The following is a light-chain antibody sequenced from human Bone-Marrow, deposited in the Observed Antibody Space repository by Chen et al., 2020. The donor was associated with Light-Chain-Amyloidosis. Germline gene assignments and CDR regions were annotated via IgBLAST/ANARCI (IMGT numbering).Light chain of an antibody. Sequence: EIVLTQSPGTLSLSPGEGANLSCRASQTISSNYLTWYQQKFGQAPRLLIYCSSSRATGIPDRFTGSVSGTDFTRTINRLEPEDLARYYCEKYGTSPLTFGGGTKVEIK. CDR3: EKYGTSPLT. V-gene: IGKV3-20*01. CDR2: CSS. J-gene: IGKJ4*01. CDR1: QTISSNY.